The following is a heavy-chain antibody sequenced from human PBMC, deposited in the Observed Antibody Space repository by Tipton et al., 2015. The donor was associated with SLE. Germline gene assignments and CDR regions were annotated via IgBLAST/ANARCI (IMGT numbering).Heavy chain of an antibody. CDR1: GGSISSHY. CDR2: IYYSGST. V-gene: IGHV4-59*11. J-gene: IGHJ3*01. D-gene: IGHD1-26*01. CDR3: ARVTVGASDAFDV. Sequence: TLSLTCTVSGGSISSHYWSWIRQPPGKGLEWIGYIYYSGSTTYNPSLKSRATISLDTSKNQFSLKLTSLTTADTAVYYCARVTVGASDAFDVWGQGTMVSVSS.